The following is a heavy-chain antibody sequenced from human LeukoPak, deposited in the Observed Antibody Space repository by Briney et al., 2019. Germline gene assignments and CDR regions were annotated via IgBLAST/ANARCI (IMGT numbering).Heavy chain of an antibody. Sequence: GGSLRLSCAASGFTFSNAWMSWVRQAPGQGLEWVGRIKSKTDGGKTDYAAPVKGRFTISRDDSKNTLYLQMNSLKTEDTAVYYCTTEVRYYDSSGYYPNWYFDLWGRGTLVTVSS. V-gene: IGHV3-15*01. CDR2: IKSKTDGGKT. CDR3: TTEVRYYDSSGYYPNWYFDL. D-gene: IGHD3-22*01. J-gene: IGHJ2*01. CDR1: GFTFSNAW.